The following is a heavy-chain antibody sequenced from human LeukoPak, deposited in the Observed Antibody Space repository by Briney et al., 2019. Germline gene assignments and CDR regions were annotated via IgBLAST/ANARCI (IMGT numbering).Heavy chain of an antibody. J-gene: IGHJ5*02. D-gene: IGHD5-12*01. CDR3: ARRTIVATTRFDP. V-gene: IGHV1-2*02. CDR1: GYTFTSYY. Sequence: ASVKVSCKASGYTFTSYYMHWVRQAPGQGLEWMGWINPNSGGTNYAQKFQGRVTMTRDTSISTAYMELSRLRSDDTAVYYCARRTIVATTRFDPWGQGTLVTVSS. CDR2: INPNSGGT.